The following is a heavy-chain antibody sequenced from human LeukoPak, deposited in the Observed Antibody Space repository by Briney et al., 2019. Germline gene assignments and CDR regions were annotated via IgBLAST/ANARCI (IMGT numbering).Heavy chain of an antibody. CDR3: VRVALHYYGSESYYFFEH. D-gene: IGHD3-10*01. CDR1: TFTTYW. CDR2: IKQDGTEK. Sequence: PGGSLRLSCAFTFTTYWLGWVRQPPGKGLEWVANIKQDGTEKYYVDSVKGRFTISRDNAKNSLYLQMNTLRVEDTAIYYCVRVALHYYGSESYYFFEHWGQGTPVTAYS. V-gene: IGHV3-7*01. J-gene: IGHJ4*02.